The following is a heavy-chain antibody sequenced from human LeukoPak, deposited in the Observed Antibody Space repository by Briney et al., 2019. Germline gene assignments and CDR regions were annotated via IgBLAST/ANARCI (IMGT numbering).Heavy chain of an antibody. CDR3: ALSSWYEYFQH. J-gene: IGHJ1*01. V-gene: IGHV2-5*01. CDR1: GFSLSTSGVG. Sequence: ESGPTLVKPTQTLTLTCTFSGFSLSTSGVGVGWIRQPPGKALEWLALIYWNDDKRYSPSLKSRLTITKDTSKNQVVLTMTNMHPVDTATYYCALSSWYEYFQHWARAPWSPSPQ. D-gene: IGHD6-13*01. CDR2: IYWNDDK.